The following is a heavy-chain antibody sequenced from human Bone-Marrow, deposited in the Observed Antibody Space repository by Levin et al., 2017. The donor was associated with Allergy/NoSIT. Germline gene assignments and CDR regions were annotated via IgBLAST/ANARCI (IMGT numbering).Heavy chain of an antibody. CDR3: ARHKGGGAYSFDP. Sequence: SQTLSLTCSVSDVSMNTSFWSWIRQPPGMGLEWLGYISYTGLTKYHPSLKNRVTMSLDTSKNHFSLRLRYVTAADAAVYYCARHKGGGAYSFDPWGQGTLVTVSS. D-gene: IGHD2-15*01. CDR2: ISYTGLT. V-gene: IGHV4-59*08. CDR1: DVSMNTSF. J-gene: IGHJ5*02.